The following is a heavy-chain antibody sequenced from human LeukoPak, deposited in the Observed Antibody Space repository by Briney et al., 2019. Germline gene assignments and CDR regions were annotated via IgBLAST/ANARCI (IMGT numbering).Heavy chain of an antibody. CDR3: AKEPGYSDY. D-gene: IGHD6-13*01. J-gene: IGHJ4*02. CDR2: ISYDGSNK. CDR1: GFTFSSCG. Sequence: GRSLRLSCAASGFTFSSCGMHWVRQAPGKGLEWVAVISYDGSNKYYADSVKGRFTISRDNSKNTLYLQMNSLRAEDTAVYYCAKEPGYSDYWGQGTLVTVSS. V-gene: IGHV3-30*18.